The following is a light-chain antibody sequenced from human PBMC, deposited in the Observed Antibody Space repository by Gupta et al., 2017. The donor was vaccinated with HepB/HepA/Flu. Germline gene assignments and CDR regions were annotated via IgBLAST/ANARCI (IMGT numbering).Light chain of an antibody. CDR3: QQCSNWPRT. Sequence: EIVLTQSPATLSLSPGERATLSCRASQSVSSYLAWYQQKPGQAPRLLIYAASNRATGIPARFSGSGSGTDFTLTISSLEPEDLAIYYCQQCSNWPRTFGQGTKVEIK. J-gene: IGKJ1*01. CDR1: QSVSSY. CDR2: AAS. V-gene: IGKV3-11*01.